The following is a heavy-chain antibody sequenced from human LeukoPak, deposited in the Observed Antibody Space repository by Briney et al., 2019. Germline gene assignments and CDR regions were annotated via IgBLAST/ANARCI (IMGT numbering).Heavy chain of an antibody. CDR2: IVPIFGTP. J-gene: IGHJ6*03. Sequence: SVKVSCKAAGCTFSTYAISWVRQAPGQGLHWMGGIVPIFGTPNYAQKFQGRVAITADESTSTAYMELSSLRSEDTAIYYCAREKDRPYYYYYMDLWGEGTPVTVSS. CDR3: AREKDRPYYYYYMDL. V-gene: IGHV1-69*01. CDR1: GCTFSTYA. D-gene: IGHD2-21*01.